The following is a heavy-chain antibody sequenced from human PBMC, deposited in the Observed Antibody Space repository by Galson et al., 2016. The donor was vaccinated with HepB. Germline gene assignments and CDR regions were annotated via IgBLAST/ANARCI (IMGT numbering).Heavy chain of an antibody. CDR3: ARDDSGGWYGFHYGMDV. CDR1: GASISGYY. V-gene: IGHV4-59*01. CDR2: IYYSGHT. D-gene: IGHD6-19*01. Sequence: SETLSLTCTVSGASISGYYLSWIRQPPGKGLEWIGYIYYSGHTNYNPSLKSRVTISVDTSKNQFSLKLSSVTAADTAVYYCARDDSGGWYGFHYGMDVWGQGTTVIVSS. J-gene: IGHJ6*02.